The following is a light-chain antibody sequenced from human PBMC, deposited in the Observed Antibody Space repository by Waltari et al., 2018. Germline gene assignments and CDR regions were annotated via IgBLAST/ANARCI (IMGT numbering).Light chain of an antibody. V-gene: IGKV3-20*01. Sequence: EIVLTQSPGTLSLSPGESANLSCRASQSVSSSYLAWYQQKPGQAPRLLIYGASSRATGIPDRFSGSGSGTDFTLTISRLEPEDFAVYYCQQYGSSPPGLTFGGGTKVEIK. CDR2: GAS. CDR1: QSVSSSY. CDR3: QQYGSSPPGLT. J-gene: IGKJ4*01.